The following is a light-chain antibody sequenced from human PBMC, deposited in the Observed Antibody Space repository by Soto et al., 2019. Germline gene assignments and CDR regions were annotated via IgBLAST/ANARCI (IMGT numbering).Light chain of an antibody. CDR2: EVS. Sequence: SALTQPPSASGSPGQSVTISCTGTNTDIGGHKYVSWYQHHPGKAPKLLIYEVSERPSGVPDRFSGSKSGNAASLTVSGLQADDEAMYYCSSYTRTNNLVLVGGGTQLTVL. CDR1: NTDIGGHKY. V-gene: IGLV2-8*01. CDR3: SSYTRTNNLVL. J-gene: IGLJ2*01.